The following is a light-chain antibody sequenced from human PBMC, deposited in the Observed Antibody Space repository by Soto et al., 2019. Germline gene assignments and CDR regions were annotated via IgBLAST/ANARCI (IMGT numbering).Light chain of an antibody. CDR3: QQYNNWPRT. J-gene: IGKJ1*01. V-gene: IGKV3-15*01. Sequence: EIVLTQSPATLSLSPGERATLSCRASQSVNYYLAWYQQKPGQAPSLLIHDASIRATAVPARFSGSGSGTEFTLTISSLQSEDFAVYYCQQYNNWPRTFGQGTKVDIK. CDR1: QSVNYY. CDR2: DAS.